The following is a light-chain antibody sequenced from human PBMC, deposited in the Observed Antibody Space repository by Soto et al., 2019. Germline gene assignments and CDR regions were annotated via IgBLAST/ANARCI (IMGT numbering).Light chain of an antibody. J-gene: IGKJ1*01. CDR3: QQYHTYSRT. V-gene: IGKV1-5*01. CDR1: QSISSW. Sequence: GDRFTITCRASQSISSWLAWYQQKPGTAPKLLIYDASSLQSGVPSRFSGSGSGTEFTLTITSLQPGDFATYYCQQYHTYSRTFGQGTKVEVK. CDR2: DAS.